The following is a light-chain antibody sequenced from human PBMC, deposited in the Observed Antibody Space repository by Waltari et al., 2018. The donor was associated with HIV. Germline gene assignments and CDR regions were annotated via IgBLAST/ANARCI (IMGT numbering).Light chain of an antibody. CDR2: MTF. V-gene: IGKV2-28*01. Sequence: EIVMTQSPLSLPVTPGEPASISCRPSQGLLHVNGNNYLDWYFQKPGQSPQVLIYMTFNRASGGPDRFSGSGSGTDFTLKISRLEAEDVGIYYCMQALQTPRTFGQGTKVEI. J-gene: IGKJ1*01. CDR3: MQALQTPRT. CDR1: QGLLHVNGNNY.